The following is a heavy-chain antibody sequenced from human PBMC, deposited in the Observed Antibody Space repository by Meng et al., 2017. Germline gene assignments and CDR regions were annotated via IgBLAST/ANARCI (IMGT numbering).Heavy chain of an antibody. J-gene: IGHJ5*02. V-gene: IGHV1-69*02. D-gene: IGHD2-2*01. CDR1: GGTFSSYT. Sequence: SVKVSCKASGGTFSSYTISWVRQAPGQGLEWMGRIIPILGIANYAQKFQGRVTITADKSTSTAYMELSSLRSEDTAVYYCARGRADIVVVPAARTNWFDPWGQGNRVT. CDR3: ARGRADIVVVPAARTNWFDP. CDR2: IIPILGIA.